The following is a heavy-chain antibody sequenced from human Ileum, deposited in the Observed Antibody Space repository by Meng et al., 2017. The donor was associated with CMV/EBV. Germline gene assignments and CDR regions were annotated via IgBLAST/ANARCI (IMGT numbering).Heavy chain of an antibody. V-gene: IGHV3-49*04. CDR2: IRSKAYGGTT. CDR3: TPHAGYKNGQTRGWFDP. Sequence: GESLKISCTASGFIFGDYALSWVRQAPGKGLEWVGFIRSKAYGGTTEYAASVKGRFTVSRDDSKSIAYLQMNSLKTEDTAVYYCTPHAGYKNGQTRGWFDPWGQGTLVTVSS. D-gene: IGHD5-18*01. CDR1: GFIFGDYA. J-gene: IGHJ5*02.